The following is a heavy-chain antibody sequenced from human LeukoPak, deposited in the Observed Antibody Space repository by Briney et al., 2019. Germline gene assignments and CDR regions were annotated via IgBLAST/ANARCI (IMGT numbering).Heavy chain of an antibody. CDR3: ALYPNGYCSSTSRYNGPRHNWFDP. CDR1: VGTFSSYA. D-gene: IGHD2-2*02. CDR2: IIPIFGSE. Sequence: GASVKVSCKASVGTFSSYAFSWVRQAPGQGLEWVGGIIPIFGSENYAQTFQGRVTITADESTSTAYMELSSLRSEDTAVYYCALYPNGYCSSTSRYNGPRHNWFDPWGQGTLVTVSS. V-gene: IGHV1-69*13. J-gene: IGHJ5*02.